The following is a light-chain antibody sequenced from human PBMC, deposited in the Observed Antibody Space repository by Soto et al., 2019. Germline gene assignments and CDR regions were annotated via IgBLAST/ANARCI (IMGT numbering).Light chain of an antibody. CDR1: SSNIGNNY. CDR2: ENN. CDR3: GTWDSSLSAGCV. Sequence: QSVLTQPLSVSAAPGQKVTISCSGSSSNIGNNYVSWYQQLPGTAPKLLIYENNKRPSGIPDRFSGSKSGTSATLGITGLRTGDEADYYCGTWDSSLSAGCVFGAGTKVTVL. V-gene: IGLV1-51*02. J-gene: IGLJ1*01.